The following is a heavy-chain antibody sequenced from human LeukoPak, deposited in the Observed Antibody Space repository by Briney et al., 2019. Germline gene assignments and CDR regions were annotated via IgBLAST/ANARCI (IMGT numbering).Heavy chain of an antibody. J-gene: IGHJ4*02. D-gene: IGHD2-8*01. CDR1: GFTFSSCA. V-gene: IGHV3-23*01. CDR3: ARDGHGVYHFDY. CDR2: ISSSSGTT. Sequence: GGSLRLSCAASGFTFSSCAMSWVRQAPGHGLEWVSSISSSSGTTYYADSVKGRFTISRDSAENSLYLQMNSLRAEDTAVYYCARDGHGVYHFDYWGQGTLVTVSS.